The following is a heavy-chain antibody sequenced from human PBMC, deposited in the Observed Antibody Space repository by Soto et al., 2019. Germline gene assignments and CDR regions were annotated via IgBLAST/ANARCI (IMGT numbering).Heavy chain of an antibody. J-gene: IGHJ6*03. CDR3: ARARRFVSRAHYYYYMDV. CDR2: IIPILGIA. D-gene: IGHD3-16*01. CDR1: GGTFSSYT. V-gene: IGHV1-69*02. Sequence: QVQLVQSGAEVKKPGSSVKVSCKASGGTFSSYTISWVRQAPGQGLEWMGRIIPILGIANYAQKFQGRGTITADKSTSTAYMELSSLRSEDTAVYYCARARRFVSRAHYYYYMDVWGKGTTVTVSS.